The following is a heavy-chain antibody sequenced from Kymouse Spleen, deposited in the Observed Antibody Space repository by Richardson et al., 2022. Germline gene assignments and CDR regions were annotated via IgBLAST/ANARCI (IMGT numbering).Heavy chain of an antibody. D-gene: IGHD3-22*01. CDR2: IWYDGSNK. CDR3: AREVITMIVVAPFDY. Sequence: QVQLVESGGGVVQPGRSLRLSCAASGFTFSSYGMHWVRQAPGKGLEWVAVIWYDGSNKYYADSVKGRFTISRDNSKNTLYLQMNSLRAEDTAVYYCAREVITMIVVAPFDYWGQGTLVTVSS. V-gene: IGHV3-33*01. CDR1: GFTFSSYG. J-gene: IGHJ4*02.